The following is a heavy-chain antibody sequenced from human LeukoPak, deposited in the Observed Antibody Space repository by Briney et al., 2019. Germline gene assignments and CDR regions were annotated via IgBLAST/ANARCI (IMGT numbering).Heavy chain of an antibody. CDR1: GYTFTGYY. D-gene: IGHD3-10*01. CDR2: INPNSGGT. V-gene: IGHV1-2*02. CDR3: ARSGGYADAFDI. Sequence: ASVKVSCKASGYTFTGYYMHWVRQAPGQGHEWMGWINPNSGGTNYAQKFQGRVTMTRDTSISTAYMELSRLRSDDTAVYYCARSGGYADAFDIWGQGTMVTVSS. J-gene: IGHJ3*02.